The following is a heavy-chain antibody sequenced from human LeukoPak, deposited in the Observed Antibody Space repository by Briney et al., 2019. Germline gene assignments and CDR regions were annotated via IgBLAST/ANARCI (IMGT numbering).Heavy chain of an antibody. CDR2: IYYSGST. CDR1: GASINSHY. D-gene: IGHD3-22*01. J-gene: IGHJ4*02. V-gene: IGHV4-59*11. CDR3: ARTDYYDSPVDY. Sequence: SETLSLTCTVSGASINSHYWSWIRQPPGKGLEWIGYIYYSGSTNYNPSLKSRVTISVDTSKNQFSLKLSSVTAADTAVYYCARTDYYDSPVDYWGQGTLVTVSS.